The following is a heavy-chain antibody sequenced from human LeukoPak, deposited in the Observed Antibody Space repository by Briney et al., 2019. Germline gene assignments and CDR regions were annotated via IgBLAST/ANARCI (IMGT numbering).Heavy chain of an antibody. CDR3: ARGTLYRGWSYYLDF. CDR1: GGSFSGYY. CDR2: INHSGST. Sequence: SETLSLTCAVYGGSFSGYYWSWIRQPPGKGLEWIGEINHSGSTNYNPSLKSRVTISVDMSKNHFSLRLRSVTAADTAMYYCARGTLYRGWSYYLDFWGQGSQVTVSS. J-gene: IGHJ4*02. V-gene: IGHV4-34*01. D-gene: IGHD6-19*01.